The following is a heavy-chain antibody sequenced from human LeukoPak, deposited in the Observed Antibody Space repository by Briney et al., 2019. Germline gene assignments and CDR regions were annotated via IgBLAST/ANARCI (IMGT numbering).Heavy chain of an antibody. D-gene: IGHD3-10*01. CDR2: IRYNGNNQ. Sequence: GGSLRLSCAASGFTFNNYGMHWVRQAPGKGLEWVAFIRYNGNNQYYADSVKGRFTISRDNAKNSLYLQMNSLRAEDTAVYYCARDKGVWFGESYYFDYWGQGTLVTVSS. J-gene: IGHJ4*02. V-gene: IGHV3-30*02. CDR3: ARDKGVWFGESYYFDY. CDR1: GFTFNNYG.